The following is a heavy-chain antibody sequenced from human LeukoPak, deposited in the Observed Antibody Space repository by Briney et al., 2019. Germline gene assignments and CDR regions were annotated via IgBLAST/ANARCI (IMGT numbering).Heavy chain of an antibody. J-gene: IGHJ4*02. Sequence: SETLSLTCTVSGGSISNYYWSWIRQPPGKGLEWIGYIYYSGSTNYNPSLKSRVTISVDTSKNQFSLKLSSVTAADTAVYYCARDSSSGWRPFDYWGQGTLVTVSS. V-gene: IGHV4-59*01. CDR1: GGSISNYY. D-gene: IGHD6-19*01. CDR2: IYYSGST. CDR3: ARDSSSGWRPFDY.